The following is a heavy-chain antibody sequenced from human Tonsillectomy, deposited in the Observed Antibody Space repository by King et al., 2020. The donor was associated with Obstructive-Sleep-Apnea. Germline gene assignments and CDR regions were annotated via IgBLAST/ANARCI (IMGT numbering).Heavy chain of an antibody. CDR3: AYSDGSGSLGAFDI. CDR2: VYWVDEK. D-gene: IGHD3-10*01. J-gene: IGHJ3*02. V-gene: IGHV2-5*02. Sequence: ITLKESGPTLVKPTQTLTLTCTFSGFSLNTSGVGVGWIRQPPGKALAWLSLVYWVDEKRYSPSLKSRPTITKDTPKNQVVLTMNNMDPVDTATYYCAYSDGSGSLGAFDIWGQGTMVTVSS. CDR1: GFSLNTSGVG.